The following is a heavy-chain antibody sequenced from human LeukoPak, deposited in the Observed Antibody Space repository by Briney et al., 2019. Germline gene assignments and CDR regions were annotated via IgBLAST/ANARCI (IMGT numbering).Heavy chain of an antibody. D-gene: IGHD3-22*01. CDR3: ASWDDSSGYYFDP. CDR1: GGSFSGYY. J-gene: IGHJ5*02. CDR2: INHSGST. Sequence: SETLSLTCAVYGGSFSGYYWSWIRQPPGKGLEWIGEINHSGSTNYNPSLKSRVTISVDKSKNQFSLKLSSVTAADTAVYYCASWDDSSGYYFDPWGQGTQVTVSS. V-gene: IGHV4-34*01.